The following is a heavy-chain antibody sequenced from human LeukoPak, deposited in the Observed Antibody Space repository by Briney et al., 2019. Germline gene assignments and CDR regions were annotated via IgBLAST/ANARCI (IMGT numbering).Heavy chain of an antibody. CDR3: ARELPLGYYFDY. CDR2: IYHSGST. CDR1: GGSISSGGYY. D-gene: IGHD2-15*01. J-gene: IGHJ4*02. V-gene: IGHV4-30-2*01. Sequence: PSETLSLTCTVSGGSISSGGYYWSWIRQPPGKGLEWIGYIYHSGSTYYNPSLKSRVTISVDRSKNQFSLKLSSVTAADTAVYYCARELPLGYYFDYWGQGTLVTVSS.